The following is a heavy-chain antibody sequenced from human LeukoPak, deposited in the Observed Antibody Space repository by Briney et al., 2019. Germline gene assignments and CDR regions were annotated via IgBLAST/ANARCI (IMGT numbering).Heavy chain of an antibody. V-gene: IGHV3-21*01. J-gene: IGHJ6*03. CDR2: ISSSSSYI. CDR3: ARDSSSSSYLSYYYYYYMDV. D-gene: IGHD6-6*01. CDR1: GFTFSSYS. Sequence: GGSLRLSCAASGFTFSSYSMNWVRQAPGKGLEWVSSISSSSSYIYYADSVKGRFTISRDNAKDSLYLQMNSLRAEDTAVYYCARDSSSSSYLSYYYYYYMDVWGKGTTVTVSS.